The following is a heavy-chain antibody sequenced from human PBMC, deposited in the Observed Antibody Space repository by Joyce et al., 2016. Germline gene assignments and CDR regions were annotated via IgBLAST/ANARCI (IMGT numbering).Heavy chain of an antibody. D-gene: IGHD3-16*01. V-gene: IGHV3-53*04. CDR1: GFNVSTNY. Sequence: EVQLVESGGGLVQPGGSLRLSCAASGFNVSTNYMSWVRQAPGTGLEWVSVIYSGDNTYYADSVKGRFTISRHNSKNTVYLQMSSLRAEDTAVYYCARVWVPGYYYGMDVWGQGTTVTVSS. CDR3: ARVWVPGYYYGMDV. CDR2: IYSGDNT. J-gene: IGHJ6*02.